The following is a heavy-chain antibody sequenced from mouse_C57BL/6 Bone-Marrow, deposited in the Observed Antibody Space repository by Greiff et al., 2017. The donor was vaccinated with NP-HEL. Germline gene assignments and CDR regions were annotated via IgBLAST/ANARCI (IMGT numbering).Heavy chain of an antibody. J-gene: IGHJ2*01. CDR3: VRQYWGYFDY. CDR2: IRSKSNNYAT. D-gene: IGHD4-1*01. Sequence: GGGLVQPKGSLKLSCAASGFSFNTYAMNWVRQAPGKGLEWVARIRSKSNNYATYYADSVKDRFTISRDDSESMLYLQMNNLKTEDTAMYYCVRQYWGYFDYWGQGTTLTVSS. CDR1: GFSFNTYA. V-gene: IGHV10-1*01.